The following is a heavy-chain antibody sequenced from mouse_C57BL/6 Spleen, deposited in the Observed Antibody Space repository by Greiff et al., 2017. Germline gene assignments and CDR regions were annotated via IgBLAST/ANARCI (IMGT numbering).Heavy chain of an antibody. CDR3: ARGGGYWYCDV. D-gene: IGHD1-1*02. CDR1: GFTFSDYG. CDR2: ISSGSSTI. J-gene: IGHJ1*03. Sequence: EVNVVESGGGLVKPGGSLKLSCAASGFTFSDYGMHWVRQAPEKGLEWVAYISSGSSTIYYADTVKGRFTISRDNAKNTLFLQMTSLRSEDTAMYYCARGGGYWYCDVWGTGTTVTVSS. V-gene: IGHV5-17*01.